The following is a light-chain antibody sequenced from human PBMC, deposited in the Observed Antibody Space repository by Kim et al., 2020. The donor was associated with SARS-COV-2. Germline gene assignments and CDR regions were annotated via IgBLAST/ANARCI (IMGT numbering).Light chain of an antibody. CDR1: QGINRY. V-gene: IGKV1-12*01. CDR2: AAS. CDR3: QQANNFPYT. J-gene: IGKJ2*01. Sequence: SASVGDRVTISCRASQGINRYLAWYQHKPGKAPKLLIYAASSLQSGVPSRFSGSGSGTDFTLTISSLQPEDFATYYCQQANNFPYTFGQGTKLEI.